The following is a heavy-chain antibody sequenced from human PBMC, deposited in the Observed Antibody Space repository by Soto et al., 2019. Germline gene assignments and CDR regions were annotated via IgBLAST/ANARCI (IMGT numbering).Heavy chain of an antibody. CDR1: GVTVSSNY. V-gene: IGHV3-66*01. J-gene: IGHJ4*02. D-gene: IGHD3-3*01. CDR2: IYSGGST. CDR3: AREFWSGPFDY. Sequence: GGSLRLSCAASGVTVSSNYMSWVRQAPGKGLEWVSVIYSGGSTYYADSVKGRFTISRDNSKNTLYLQMNSLRAEDTAVYYCAREFWSGPFDYWGQGTLVTVSS.